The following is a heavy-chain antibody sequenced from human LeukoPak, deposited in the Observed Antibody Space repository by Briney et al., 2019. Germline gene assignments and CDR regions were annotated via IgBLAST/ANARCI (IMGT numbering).Heavy chain of an antibody. V-gene: IGHV4-59*01. CDR1: GGSISSFY. J-gene: IGHJ5*02. CDR2: IYYSGST. CDR3: ARGRRIAAYLRWFDP. D-gene: IGHD6-25*01. Sequence: SETLSLTCTVSGGSISSFYWSWIRQPPGKGLEWIGYIYYSGSTNYNPSLESRVTISVDTSKNQFSLKLSSVTAADTAVYYCARGRRIAAYLRWFDPWGQGTLVTVSS.